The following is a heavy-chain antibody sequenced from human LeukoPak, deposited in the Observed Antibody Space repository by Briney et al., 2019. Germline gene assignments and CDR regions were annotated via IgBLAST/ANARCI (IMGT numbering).Heavy chain of an antibody. CDR2: INSDGIST. D-gene: IGHD3-22*01. Sequence: GGSLRLSCAVSRLTFRRYWMQWGRQAPGKGLVWVSRINSDGISTSYADSVKGRFTISRDNAKNTLYLQMNSLRAEDTAVYYCARDGNYYDSSGPADYWGQGTLVTVSS. CDR3: ARDGNYYDSSGPADY. CDR1: RLTFRRYW. J-gene: IGHJ4*02. V-gene: IGHV3-74*01.